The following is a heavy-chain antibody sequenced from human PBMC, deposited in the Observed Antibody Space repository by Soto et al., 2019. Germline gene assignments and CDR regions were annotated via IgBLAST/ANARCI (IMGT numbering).Heavy chain of an antibody. CDR1: GFTFSSYE. D-gene: IGHD3-22*01. CDR2: ISSSGSTI. CDR3: AREATMIVVVPRGAFDI. Sequence: PGGSLRLSCAASGFTFSSYEMNWVRQAPGKGLEWVSYISSSGSTIYYADSVKGRFTISRDNAKNSLYLQMNSLRAEDTAVYYCAREATMIVVVPRGAFDIWGQGTMVTVSS. J-gene: IGHJ3*02. V-gene: IGHV3-48*03.